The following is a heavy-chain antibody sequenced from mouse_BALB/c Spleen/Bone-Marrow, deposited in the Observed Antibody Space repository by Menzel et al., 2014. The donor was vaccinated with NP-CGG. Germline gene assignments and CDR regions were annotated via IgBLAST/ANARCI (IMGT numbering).Heavy chain of an antibody. V-gene: IGHV4-1*02. CDR3: ARLGYYGEFAY. CDR2: INPDSSTI. CDR1: GFAFSGFW. J-gene: IGHJ3*01. D-gene: IGHD2-3*01. Sequence: EVKLLESGGGLVQPGGSLKLSCAASGFAFSGFWMGWVRQAPGKGLEWIGEINPDSSTINYTPSLKDRFIISRDNAKNTLYLQMSKVRSEDTALDYCARLGYYGEFAYWGQGTLVTVSA.